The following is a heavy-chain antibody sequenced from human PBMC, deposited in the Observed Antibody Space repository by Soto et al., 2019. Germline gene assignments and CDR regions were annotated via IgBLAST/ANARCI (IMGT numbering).Heavy chain of an antibody. CDR1: VSGGSVSTGVHY. J-gene: IGHJ2*01. D-gene: IGHD6-13*01. CDR3: ARGYYSSWYWFDR. Sequence: QVRLRDSAPGLVKPSGTLSLPCTVSVSGGSVSTGVHYWSWIGQPPGKGLEWIGYIYYSGSTNYNPSLKSRVTISVDTSKNQFSLKLTSVTAADTAVYYCARGYYSSWYWFDRWGRGTLVTVSS. CDR2: IYYSGST. V-gene: IGHV4-61*08.